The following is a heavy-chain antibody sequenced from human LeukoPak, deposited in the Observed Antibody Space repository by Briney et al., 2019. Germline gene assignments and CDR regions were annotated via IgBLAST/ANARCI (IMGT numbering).Heavy chain of an antibody. CDR2: IYTSGST. V-gene: IGHV4-4*09. CDR1: GGSISSYY. CDR3: ARFSYAKPRANYYSSMAV. Sequence: PSETLSLTCTVSGGSISSYYWSWIRQPPGKGLEWIGYIYTSGSTNYNPSLKSRVTISVDTSKNQFSLKLSSVTAADTAVYYCARFSYAKPRANYYSSMAVGGKGPTVTVSS. D-gene: IGHD1-26*01. J-gene: IGHJ6*03.